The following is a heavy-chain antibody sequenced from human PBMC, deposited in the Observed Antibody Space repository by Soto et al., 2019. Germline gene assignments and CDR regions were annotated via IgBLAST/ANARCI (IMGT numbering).Heavy chain of an antibody. J-gene: IGHJ6*02. CDR3: ARXTGGSYNTYYFYYGMDV. CDR1: GYTFTSYG. CDR2: ISAYNGNT. V-gene: IGHV1-18*04. Sequence: GASVEVSCKASGYTFTSYGISWVRQAPGQGLDWMGWISAYNGNTKYAQDLQGRVTMTTDTSTSTAYMELRSLRSDDTAVYYCARXTGGSYNTYYFYYGMDVWGQGTTVTVSS. D-gene: IGHD2-15*01.